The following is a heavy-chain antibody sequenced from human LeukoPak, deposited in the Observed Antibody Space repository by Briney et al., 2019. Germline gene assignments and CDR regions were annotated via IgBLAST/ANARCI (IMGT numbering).Heavy chain of an antibody. CDR2: ISYDGSNK. D-gene: IGHD3-22*01. J-gene: IGHJ4*02. CDR3: AKVEYYDSSGYYVFDY. CDR1: GITLSNYG. V-gene: IGHV3-30*18. Sequence: HAGGSLRLSCVVSGITLSNYGMSWVRQAPGKGLEWVAVISYDGSNKYYADSVKGRFTISRDNSKNTLYLQMNSLRAEDTAVYYCAKVEYYDSSGYYVFDYWGQGTLVTVSS.